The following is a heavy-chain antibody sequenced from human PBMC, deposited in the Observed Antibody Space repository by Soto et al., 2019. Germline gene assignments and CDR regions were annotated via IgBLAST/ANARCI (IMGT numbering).Heavy chain of an antibody. Sequence: GSLRLSCAASGFTFSTYPMSWVRQAPGKGLEWVSGISGSGISTYYTDSVKGRFTISRDNSENTVFLQMNSLRDEDTAVYYCVKPPVITASYYYYDMDVWGQGTTVTV. V-gene: IGHV3-23*01. J-gene: IGHJ6*02. CDR2: ISGSGIST. D-gene: IGHD4-4*01. CDR1: GFTFSTYP. CDR3: VKPPVITASYYYYDMDV.